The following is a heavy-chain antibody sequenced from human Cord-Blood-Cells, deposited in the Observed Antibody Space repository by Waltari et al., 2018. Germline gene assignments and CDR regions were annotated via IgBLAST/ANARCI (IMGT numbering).Heavy chain of an antibody. J-gene: IGHJ6*02. CDR2: INHSGST. Sequence: QVQLQQWGAGLLKPSETLSLTCAVYGGSFSGYYWSWIRQPPGKGLEWIGEINHSGSTNYNPSLKSRVTISVDTSKNQFSLKLSSVTAADTAVYYCASLPWDYYYYGMDVWGQGTTVTVSS. D-gene: IGHD7-27*01. CDR3: ASLPWDYYYYGMDV. CDR1: GGSFSGYY. V-gene: IGHV4-34*01.